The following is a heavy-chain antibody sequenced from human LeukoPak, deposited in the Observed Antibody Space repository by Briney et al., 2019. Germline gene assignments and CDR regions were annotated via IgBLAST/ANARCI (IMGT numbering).Heavy chain of an antibody. Sequence: GGSVRLSCAASGFTFISYAMDWVRQAPGKGLEYVSGISSNGCSTYYASSVKGRFTISRDNSKTTLDLQMGSLRAEDMAVYYCVRRRGYSYDYWGQGTLLSPSS. CDR3: VRRRGYSYDY. CDR1: GFTFISYA. CDR2: ISSNGCST. D-gene: IGHD5-18*01. J-gene: IGHJ4*02. V-gene: IGHV3-64*01.